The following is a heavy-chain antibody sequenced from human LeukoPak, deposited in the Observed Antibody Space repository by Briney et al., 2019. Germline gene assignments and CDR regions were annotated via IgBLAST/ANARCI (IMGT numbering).Heavy chain of an antibody. CDR3: AKGQPGGTQLPSWAPYYFDY. V-gene: IGHV3-30*18. D-gene: IGHD5-18*01. CDR1: GFIFSTSD. J-gene: IGHJ4*02. Sequence: GRSLRLSCAASGFIFSTSDMHWLRQAPGKGLEWVAHVASDGRNKYYADSVQGRFTGSRDNSKNTVYLQMNSLRADDTAVYYCAKGQPGGTQLPSWAPYYFDYWGQGTLVTVSS. CDR2: VASDGRNK.